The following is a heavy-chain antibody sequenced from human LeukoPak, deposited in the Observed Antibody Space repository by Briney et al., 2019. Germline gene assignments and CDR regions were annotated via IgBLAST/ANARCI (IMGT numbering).Heavy chain of an antibody. Sequence: KTSETLSLTCAVFGGSFSDYYWTWIRQPPGKGLEWIGEFNHSGSTKYNSSLKSRLSISVDTSKNQFSLKLNSVTAADAALYYCASHYSSGSYRYSGSFDYWGQGTLVTVSS. CDR1: GGSFSDYY. V-gene: IGHV4-34*01. J-gene: IGHJ4*02. CDR3: ASHYSSGSYRYSGSFDY. D-gene: IGHD3-16*02. CDR2: FNHSGST.